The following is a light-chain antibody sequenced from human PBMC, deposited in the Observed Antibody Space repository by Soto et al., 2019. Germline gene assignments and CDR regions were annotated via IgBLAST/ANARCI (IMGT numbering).Light chain of an antibody. J-gene: IGLJ3*02. CDR1: NSNIGAGYD. Sequence: QSVLTQPPSVSGAPGQRVTISCTGSNSNIGAGYDVHWYQQLPGTAPKLLIYGNNNRPSGVPDRFSGSKSGTSASLAITGLQADDEADYYCQSYDSSLSGSGVFGGGTKLTVL. V-gene: IGLV1-40*01. CDR2: GNN. CDR3: QSYDSSLSGSGV.